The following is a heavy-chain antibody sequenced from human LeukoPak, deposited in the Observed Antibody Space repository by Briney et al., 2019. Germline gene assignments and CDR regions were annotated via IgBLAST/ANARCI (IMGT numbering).Heavy chain of an antibody. V-gene: IGHV4-38-2*02. CDR2: IYHSGST. CDR3: AREIITFDYGGKGVEYYFDY. D-gene: IGHD4-23*01. CDR1: GYSVSSGYY. J-gene: IGHJ4*02. Sequence: PSETLSLTCTVSGYSVSSGYYWGWIRQPPGKGLEWIGSIYHSGSTYYNPSLKSRVTISVDTSKNQFSLKLSSVTAADTAVYYCAREIITFDYGGKGVEYYFDYWGQGTLVTVSS.